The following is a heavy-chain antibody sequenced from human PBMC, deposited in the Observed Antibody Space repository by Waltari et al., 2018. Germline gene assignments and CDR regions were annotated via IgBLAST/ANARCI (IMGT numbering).Heavy chain of an antibody. CDR2: IIPIFGTA. J-gene: IGHJ5*02. CDR1: GGTFSSYA. V-gene: IGHV1-69*05. CDR3: ARGPYYYDSSGYYWFDP. D-gene: IGHD3-22*01. Sequence: QVQLVQSGAEVKKPGSSVKVSCKASGGTFSSYAIRWVRQAPGQGLEWMGGIIPIFGTANYAQKFQGRVTITTDESTSTAYMELSSLRSEDTAVYYCARGPYYYDSSGYYWFDPWGQGTLVTVSS.